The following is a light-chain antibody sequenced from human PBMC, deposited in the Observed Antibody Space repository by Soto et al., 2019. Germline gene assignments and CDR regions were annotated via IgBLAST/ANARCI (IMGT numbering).Light chain of an antibody. CDR2: GAS. Sequence: EIVLTQSPGTLSLSPGGRATLSCRASQSVSSSYLAWYQQKPGQAPRLLIYGASSTATGIPDRFRGSGSGTEFTLTISRLEPEDFAVYYCQQYGSSPETFGQGTKV. J-gene: IGKJ1*01. CDR3: QQYGSSPET. V-gene: IGKV3-20*01. CDR1: QSVSSSY.